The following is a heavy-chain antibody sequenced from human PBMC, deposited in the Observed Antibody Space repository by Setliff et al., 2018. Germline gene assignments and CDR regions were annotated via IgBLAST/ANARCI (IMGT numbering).Heavy chain of an antibody. CDR2: IIPMFGTP. Sequence: SVKVSCKASGDSFSNYAISWVRQAPGQGLEWMGGIIPMFGTPAYTQKFQDRVTITTDESTSTAYMELNSLTSEDTAVYYCARSRAPRVVLAADFDLWGQGTLVTVSS. J-gene: IGHJ4*02. V-gene: IGHV1-69*05. CDR3: ARSRAPRVVLAADFDL. CDR1: GDSFSNYA. D-gene: IGHD3-16*01.